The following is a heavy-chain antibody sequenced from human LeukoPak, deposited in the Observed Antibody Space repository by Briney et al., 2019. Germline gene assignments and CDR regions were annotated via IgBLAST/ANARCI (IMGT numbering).Heavy chain of an antibody. V-gene: IGHV4-59*01. Sequence: PSETLSLTCTVSGGSISGDYWAWIRQPPGKGLEWIGYIYYSGSTNYNPSLKSRVTISVDTSKNQFSLKLSSVTAADTAVYYCARDALYYYDSSGTSLYYYYYYGMDVWGQGTTVTVSS. CDR3: ARDALYYYDSSGTSLYYYYYYGMDV. CDR1: GGSISGDY. CDR2: IYYSGST. J-gene: IGHJ6*02. D-gene: IGHD3-22*01.